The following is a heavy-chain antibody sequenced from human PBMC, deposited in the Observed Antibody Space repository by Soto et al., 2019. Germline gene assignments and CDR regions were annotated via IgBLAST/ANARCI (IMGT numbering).Heavy chain of an antibody. CDR1: GFTFSSYG. CDR2: MSGSNGDT. D-gene: IGHD2-15*01. Sequence: EVQLLESGGGLVQPGGSLRLSCAGSGFTFSSYGMSWVRQAPGKGLEWVSGMSGSNGDTYYADSVKGRFTISRDNLKNAVFLQMASLRVEDTAVYYWAKVRFRGAAADRGYYGMDVWGQGTTVTVSS. V-gene: IGHV3-23*01. J-gene: IGHJ6*02. CDR3: AKVRFRGAAADRGYYGMDV.